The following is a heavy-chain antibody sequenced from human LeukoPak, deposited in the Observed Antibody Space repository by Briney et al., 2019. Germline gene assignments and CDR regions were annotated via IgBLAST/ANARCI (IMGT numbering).Heavy chain of an antibody. J-gene: IGHJ6*03. CDR3: ARERPHYMDV. V-gene: IGHV1-46*01. Sequence: GASVKVSCKASGYIFTNYYIHWVRQAPGQGLEWMGIINPSGGSTSYAQKFQGRVTMTRDTSISTVYMELSRLRSDDTAMYYCARERPHYMDVWGTGTTVIVSS. CDR2: INPSGGST. CDR1: GYIFTNYY.